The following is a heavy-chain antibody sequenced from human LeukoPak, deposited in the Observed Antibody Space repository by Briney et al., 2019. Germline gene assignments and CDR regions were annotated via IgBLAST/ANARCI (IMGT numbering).Heavy chain of an antibody. CDR1: GYSFTSYW. D-gene: IGHD2-15*01. Sequence: GESLKISCKGSGYSFTSYWIAWVRQMPGKGLEWTGITYPGGSDTRYSPSFQGQVTISVDKSINTAYLQWSSLKASDTAMYYCARLYCSGSTCYMGVDYWGQGTLVTVSS. V-gene: IGHV5-51*01. CDR2: TYPGGSDT. CDR3: ARLYCSGSTCYMGVDY. J-gene: IGHJ4*02.